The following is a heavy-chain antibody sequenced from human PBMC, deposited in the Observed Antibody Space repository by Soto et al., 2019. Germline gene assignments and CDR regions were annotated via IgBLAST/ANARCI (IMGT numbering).Heavy chain of an antibody. D-gene: IGHD3-10*01. V-gene: IGHV4-34*01. Sequence: PSETLSLTCAVYGGSFSGYYWSWIRQPPGKGLEWIGEINHSGSTNYNPSLKSRVTISVDTSKNQFSLNLTSVTAADTAVYYCARAISGDYYGMDVWGQGTTVTVSS. CDR2: INHSGST. J-gene: IGHJ6*02. CDR1: GGSFSGYY. CDR3: ARAISGDYYGMDV.